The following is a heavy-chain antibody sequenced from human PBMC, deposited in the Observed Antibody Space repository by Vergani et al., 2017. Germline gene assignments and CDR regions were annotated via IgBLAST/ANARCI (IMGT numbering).Heavy chain of an antibody. D-gene: IGHD2-15*01. Sequence: QVQLVQSGAEVKKPGSSVKVSCKASGVTFSSYGISWVRQAPGQGLEWMGRIIPIFGTPNYAQKFHGRVTITADESTSTAYMELSSLRFEDTAVYYCATGYGGCSGDSCYSYWGQGTLVTVSS. CDR3: ATGYGGCSGDSCYSY. J-gene: IGHJ4*02. CDR2: IIPIFGTP. V-gene: IGHV1-69*13. CDR1: GVTFSSYG.